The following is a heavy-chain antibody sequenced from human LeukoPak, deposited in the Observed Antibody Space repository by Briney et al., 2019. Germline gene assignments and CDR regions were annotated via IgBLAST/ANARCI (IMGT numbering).Heavy chain of an antibody. J-gene: IGHJ4*02. Sequence: SQTLSLTCTVSGGSISSGSYYWSWIRQPAGKGLEWIGRIYTSGSTNYNPSLKSRVTISVDTSKNQFSLKLSSVTAADTAVYYCARDVGDSGYNYMFDYWGQGTLVTVSS. CDR1: GGSISSGSYY. D-gene: IGHD5-12*01. V-gene: IGHV4-61*02. CDR3: ARDVGDSGYNYMFDY. CDR2: IYTSGST.